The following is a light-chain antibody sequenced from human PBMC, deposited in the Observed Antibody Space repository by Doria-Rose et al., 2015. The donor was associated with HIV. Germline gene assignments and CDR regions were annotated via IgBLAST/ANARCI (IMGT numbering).Light chain of an antibody. Sequence: DIQMTQSPESLGMSLGERATLNCKSNQSLLYTSKNYLAWYQQKPGQPPKLLIYWASTRQSGVHARFSGSGSGTDFTLTISSLEAEDVAVYYCRQYYDTPSFGPGTTVDIK. CDR2: WAS. CDR1: QSLLYTSKNY. J-gene: IGKJ3*01. CDR3: RQYYDTPS. V-gene: IGKV4-1*01.